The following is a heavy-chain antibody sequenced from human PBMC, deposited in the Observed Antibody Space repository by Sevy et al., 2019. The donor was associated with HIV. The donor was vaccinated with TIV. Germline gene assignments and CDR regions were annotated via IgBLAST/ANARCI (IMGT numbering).Heavy chain of an antibody. CDR1: GSTFSSYA. D-gene: IGHD2-15*01. CDR2: ISGSGGST. J-gene: IGHJ4*02. CDR3: AKGGLGYCSGGSCLDFDY. V-gene: IGHV3-23*01. Sequence: GGSLRLSCAASGSTFSSYAMSWVRQAPGKGLEWVSAISGSGGSTYYADSVKGRFTISRDNSKNTLYLQMNSLRAEDTAVYYCAKGGLGYCSGGSCLDFDYWGQGTLVTVSS.